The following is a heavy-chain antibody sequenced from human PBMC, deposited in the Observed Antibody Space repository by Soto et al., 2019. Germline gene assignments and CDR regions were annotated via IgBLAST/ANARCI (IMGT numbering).Heavy chain of an antibody. CDR2: ISYDGSNK. CDR3: AREARLGFFDY. D-gene: IGHD3-16*01. J-gene: IGHJ4*02. V-gene: IGHV3-30-3*01. Sequence: QPGGSLRLSCAASGFTFSSYAMHWVRQAPGKGLEWVAVISYDGSNKYYADSVKGRFTISRDNSKNTLYLQMNSLRAEDTAVYYCAREARLGFFDYWGQGXLVTVYS. CDR1: GFTFSSYA.